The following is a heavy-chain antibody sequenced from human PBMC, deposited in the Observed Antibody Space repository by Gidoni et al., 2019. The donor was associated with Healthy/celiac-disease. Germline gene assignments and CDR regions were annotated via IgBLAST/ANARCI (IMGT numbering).Heavy chain of an antibody. V-gene: IGHV3-23*01. J-gene: IGHJ6*02. CDR3: AKDPRYSSSWPKFGYGMDV. D-gene: IGHD6-13*01. Sequence: EVQLLASGGGLVQPGGSLRLSCAASGFPFSSYALSWVRQAPGKGLEWVSAISGSGGSTYYADSVKGRFTISRDNSKNTLYLQMNSLRAEDTAVYYCAKDPRYSSSWPKFGYGMDVWGQGTTVTVSS. CDR2: ISGSGGST. CDR1: GFPFSSYA.